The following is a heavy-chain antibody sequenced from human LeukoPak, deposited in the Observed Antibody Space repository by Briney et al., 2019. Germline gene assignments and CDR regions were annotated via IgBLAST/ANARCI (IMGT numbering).Heavy chain of an antibody. CDR1: GYTFTSYD. D-gene: IGHD4-11*01. CDR2: MNPNNGNT. J-gene: IGHJ4*02. CDR3: ASALSYSDYVDY. V-gene: IGHV1-8*01. Sequence: ASVKVSCKASGYTFTSYDINWVRQAPGQGLEWMGWMNPNNGNTGYAQKFQGRVTMTRNTSISTAYMELSSLRSEDTAAYYCASALSYSDYVDYWGQGTLVTVSS.